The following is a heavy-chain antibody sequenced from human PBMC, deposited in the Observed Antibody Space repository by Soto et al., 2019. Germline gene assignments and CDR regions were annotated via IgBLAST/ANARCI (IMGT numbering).Heavy chain of an antibody. Sequence: WASVKVSCKASGYTFTGYYMHWVRQAPGQGLEWMGWINPNSGGTNYAQKFQGWVTMTRDTSISTAYMEPSRLRSDDTAVYYCARDGGSGRTNYYYGMDVWGQGTTVTVSS. D-gene: IGHD3-10*01. CDR1: GYTFTGYY. J-gene: IGHJ6*02. V-gene: IGHV1-2*04. CDR3: ARDGGSGRTNYYYGMDV. CDR2: INPNSGGT.